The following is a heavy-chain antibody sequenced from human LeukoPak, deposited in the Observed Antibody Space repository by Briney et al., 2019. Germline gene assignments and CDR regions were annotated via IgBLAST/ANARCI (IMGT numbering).Heavy chain of an antibody. CDR1: GYIFTSYW. J-gene: IGHJ4*02. CDR2: IYPGDSDT. CDR3: ARLRLGTYYFDY. V-gene: IGHV5-51*01. Sequence: GASLQISCKGSGYIFTSYWIGWVRQLPGKGLEWMGIIYPGDSDTRYSPSFQGQVTISADKSISTAYLQWSSLKASDTAMYYCARLRLGTYYFDYWGQGTLVTVSS. D-gene: IGHD4-11*01.